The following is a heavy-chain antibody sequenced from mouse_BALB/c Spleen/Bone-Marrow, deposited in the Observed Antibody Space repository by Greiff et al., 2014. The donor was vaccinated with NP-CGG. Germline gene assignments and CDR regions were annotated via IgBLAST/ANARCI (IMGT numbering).Heavy chain of an antibody. V-gene: IGHV1S56*01. D-gene: IGHD6-2*01. Sequence: QVQLQQSGPELVKPGASVRISCKASGYTFTSYYIHWVKQRPGQGLEWIGWIYPGNVNTKYNEKFKGKATLTADKSSSTAYMQLSNLTSEDSAVYFCARSLSRYAMDYWGQGTSVTVSS. J-gene: IGHJ4*01. CDR1: GYTFTSYY. CDR2: IYPGNVNT. CDR3: ARSLSRYAMDY.